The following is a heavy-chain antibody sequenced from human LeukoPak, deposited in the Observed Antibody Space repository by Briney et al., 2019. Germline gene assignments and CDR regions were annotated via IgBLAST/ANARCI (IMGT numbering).Heavy chain of an antibody. Sequence: GGSLRLSCAASGFTFSDYTMSWVRQPPGKGLEWVSTISGSGDYTYYADSVRGRFTISRDNSKNTLYLQMNSLRVEDTAVYYCATTLRSGSYYFDSWGQGTLVTVSS. CDR2: ISGSGDYT. CDR1: GFTFSDYT. CDR3: ATTLRSGSYYFDS. J-gene: IGHJ4*02. D-gene: IGHD1-26*01. V-gene: IGHV3-23*01.